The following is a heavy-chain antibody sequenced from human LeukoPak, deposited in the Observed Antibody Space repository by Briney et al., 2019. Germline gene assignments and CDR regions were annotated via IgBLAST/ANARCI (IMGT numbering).Heavy chain of an antibody. J-gene: IGHJ4*02. V-gene: IGHV3-66*02. CDR1: GFTVSSNY. Sequence: GSLRLSCAASGFTVSSNYMSWVRQAPGKGLEWVSVIYSGGSTYYADSVKGRFTISRDNSKNTLYLQMNGLRAEDTAVYYCARDAASSWYDDYWGQGTLVTVSS. CDR3: ARDAASSWYDDY. CDR2: IYSGGST. D-gene: IGHD6-13*01.